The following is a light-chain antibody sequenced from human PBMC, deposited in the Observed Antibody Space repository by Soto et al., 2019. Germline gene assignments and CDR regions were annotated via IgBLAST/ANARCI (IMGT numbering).Light chain of an antibody. J-gene: IGKJ4*01. CDR2: WAS. CDR1: QSVLHTSDNRNY. CDR3: QKYNSAPLT. V-gene: IGKV4-1*01. Sequence: DIVMTQSPDYLAVSLGERATINCKSSQSVLHTSDNRNYLAWYQQKPGQPPKLLIYWASTREFGVPDRFSGGGSGTDFTLTISSLQPEDVAAYYCQKYNSAPLTFGGGTKVDIK.